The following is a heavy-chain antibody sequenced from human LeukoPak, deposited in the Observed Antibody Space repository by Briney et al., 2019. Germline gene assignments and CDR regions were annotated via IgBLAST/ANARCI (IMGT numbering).Heavy chain of an antibody. D-gene: IGHD1-26*01. Sequence: GGSLRLSCAASGFTFDDYAMHWVRQVPGKGVEWVSGISWNSGTIGYADSVKGRFTISRDNAKNSLYLQMNSLRAEDMAFYYCARGNSGSYSQDWFDPWGQGTLVTVSS. CDR1: GFTFDDYA. J-gene: IGHJ5*02. V-gene: IGHV3-9*03. CDR3: ARGNSGSYSQDWFDP. CDR2: ISWNSGTI.